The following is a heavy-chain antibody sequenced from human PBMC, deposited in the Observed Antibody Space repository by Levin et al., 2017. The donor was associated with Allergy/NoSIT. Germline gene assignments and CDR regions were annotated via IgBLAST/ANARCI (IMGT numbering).Heavy chain of an antibody. V-gene: IGHV4-59*01. J-gene: IGHJ4*02. D-gene: IGHD3-10*01. CDR2: IYYSGST. CDR3: ARWDHYGSGSYASY. Sequence: TASETLSLTCTVSGGSISSYYWSWIRQPPGKGLEWIGYIYYSGSTNYNPSLKSRVTISVDTSKNQFSLKLSSVTAADTAVYYCARWDHYGSGSYASYWGQGTLVTVSS. CDR1: GGSISSYY.